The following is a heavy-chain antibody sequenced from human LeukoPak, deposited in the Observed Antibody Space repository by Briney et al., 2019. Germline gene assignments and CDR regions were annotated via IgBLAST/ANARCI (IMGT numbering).Heavy chain of an antibody. CDR1: GFTFSYYG. V-gene: IGHV3-33*01. J-gene: IGHJ4*02. CDR3: ARCVYGASTYYFDS. CDR2: IWNDGSKK. Sequence: GGSLRLSCAASGFTFSYYGMTWVRQAPGKGLEWLTLIWNDGSKKYYADSVKGRFTVSRDNSKNTLYLQMNNLRAEDTAGYYCARCVYGASTYYFDSWGQGTLVSVSS. D-gene: IGHD4-17*01.